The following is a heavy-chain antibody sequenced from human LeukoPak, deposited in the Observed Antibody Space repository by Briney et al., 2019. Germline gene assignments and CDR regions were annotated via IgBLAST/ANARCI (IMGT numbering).Heavy chain of an antibody. V-gene: IGHV1-69*13. CDR2: IILIFGTA. CDR1: GGTFSSYA. CDR3: ARVLPTTGWDY. D-gene: IGHD1-14*01. Sequence: EASVKVSCKASGGTFSSYAISWVRQAPGQGLEWMGGIILIFGTANYAQKFQGRVTITADESTSTAYMELSSLRSEDTAVYYCARVLPTTGWDYWGQGTLVTVSS. J-gene: IGHJ4*02.